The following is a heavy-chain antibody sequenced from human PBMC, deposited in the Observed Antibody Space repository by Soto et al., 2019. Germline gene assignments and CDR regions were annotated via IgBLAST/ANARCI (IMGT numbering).Heavy chain of an antibody. V-gene: IGHV1-2*02. CDR3: ARTQTNDY. Sequence: QVQLVQSGAEVKKPGASVKVSCKASGYTLTGYYIHWVRQAPGQGLEWMGWINTNSGGTNYAQKFQGRVTMTRDTSISTAYMELSRLTSDDTAVYYCARTQTNDYWGQGTLVTVSS. J-gene: IGHJ4*02. CDR1: GYTLTGYY. CDR2: INTNSGGT.